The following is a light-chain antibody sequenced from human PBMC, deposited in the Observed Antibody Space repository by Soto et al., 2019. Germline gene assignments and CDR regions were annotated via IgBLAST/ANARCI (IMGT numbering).Light chain of an antibody. CDR1: QSVSSY. Sequence: EIVLTQSPATLSLSPGERATLSCRASQSVSSYLAWYQQKPGQAPRLLSYDASNRATGIPARFSGSGSGTDFTLTISSLEPDDFAIYYCKQRSNWPPVTFGGGTKVEIK. CDR3: KQRSNWPPVT. J-gene: IGKJ4*01. CDR2: DAS. V-gene: IGKV3-11*01.